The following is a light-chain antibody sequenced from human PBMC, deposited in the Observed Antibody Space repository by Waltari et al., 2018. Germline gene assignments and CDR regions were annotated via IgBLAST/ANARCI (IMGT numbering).Light chain of an antibody. CDR3: SSRNGRASQVV. CDR1: SLRTPY. Sequence: SSGLTQDPAVSVALGQTIRITCRGASLRTPYASWYQVKTGQAPVLVMFGKEKRPSGVPDRISGESSETTSSLIITGAQAEDEADYYCSSRNGRASQVVFAGGTKVTVL. CDR2: GKE. V-gene: IGLV3-19*01. J-gene: IGLJ2*01.